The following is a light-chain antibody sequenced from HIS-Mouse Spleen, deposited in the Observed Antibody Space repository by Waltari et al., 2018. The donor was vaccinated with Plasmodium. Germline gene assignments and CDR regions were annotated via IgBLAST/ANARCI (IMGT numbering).Light chain of an antibody. CDR3: SSYTSSSTHVV. CDR2: DVS. CDR1: SSDVGGYNY. V-gene: IGLV2-14*03. J-gene: IGLJ2*01. Sequence: QSALTQPASVSGSPGQSITISCTGTSSDVGGYNYVSWYQQHPGKAPKLMIYDVSNRPSGVSNRLSGSKSVNTASLTISGLQAEDEADYYRSSYTSSSTHVVFGGGTKLTVL.